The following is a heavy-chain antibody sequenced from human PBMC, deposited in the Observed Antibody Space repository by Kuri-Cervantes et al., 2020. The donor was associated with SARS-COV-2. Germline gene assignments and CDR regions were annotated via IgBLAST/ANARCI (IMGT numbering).Heavy chain of an antibody. J-gene: IGHJ3*02. D-gene: IGHD2-21*01. CDR2: ISSSSSYI. Sequence: GGSLRLSCAACKFTFSSYSMNWVRQAPGKGLEWVSYISSSSSYIYYADSLKGRFTISRDNAKNSLYLQMNSLRAEDTAVYYCARADLSDFAFDIWGQGTMVTVSS. CDR1: KFTFSSYS. V-gene: IGHV3-21*01. CDR3: ARADLSDFAFDI.